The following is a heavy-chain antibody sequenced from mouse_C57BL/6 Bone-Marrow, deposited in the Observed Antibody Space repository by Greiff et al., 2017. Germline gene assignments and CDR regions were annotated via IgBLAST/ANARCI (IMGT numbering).Heavy chain of an antibody. D-gene: IGHD1-1*01. CDR2: IDPETGGT. J-gene: IGHJ1*03. Sequence: QVQLKQSGAELVRPGASVTLSCKASGYKFTDYDMNWVKQTPVPGLEWIGAIDPETGGTAYKQKFKGKAILTADKSSSTAYMELRSLTYEDSAVYYCTRGYDGSYDWYFDVWGTGTTVTGSS. CDR3: TRGYDGSYDWYFDV. V-gene: IGHV1-15*01. CDR1: GYKFTDYD.